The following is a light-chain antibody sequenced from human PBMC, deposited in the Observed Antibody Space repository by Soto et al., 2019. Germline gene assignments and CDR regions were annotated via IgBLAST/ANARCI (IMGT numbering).Light chain of an antibody. V-gene: IGKV3-20*01. CDR2: GAS. CDR3: QQYGSSGT. J-gene: IGKJ1*01. CDR1: QSVSNNY. Sequence: IVFSQSPSTVSLPQRERATLSCRASQSVSNNYLAWYQQKPGQAPRLLIYGASNRATGIPDRFSGSGSGTDFTLTISRLEPEDFAVYYCQQYGSSGTFGQRAKVDI.